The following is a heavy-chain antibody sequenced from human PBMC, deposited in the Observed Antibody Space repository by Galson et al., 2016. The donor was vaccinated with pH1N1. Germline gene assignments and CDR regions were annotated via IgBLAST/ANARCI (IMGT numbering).Heavy chain of an antibody. D-gene: IGHD6-19*01. CDR2: IEHDGTEK. CDR1: GFTFSHCG. V-gene: IGHV3-33*03. J-gene: IGHJ4*02. CDR3: AKGGLAPGDY. Sequence: SLRLSCAASGFTFSHCGMFWVRQAAGRGLEWVAFIEHDGTEKYNVDSVKGRFTVSRDNAKESLFLQMNSLRAEDTAVYYCAKGGLAPGDYWGQGTLVTVSS.